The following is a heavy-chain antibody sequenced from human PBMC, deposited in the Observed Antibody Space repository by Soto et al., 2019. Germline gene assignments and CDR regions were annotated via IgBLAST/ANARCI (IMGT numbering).Heavy chain of an antibody. CDR2: IYHSGST. CDR1: GYSISSGYY. J-gene: IGHJ5*02. Sequence: SETLSVTCAVSGYSISSGYYWGFIRQPPGKWLEWIGSIYHSGSTYYNPSLKSRVTISVDTSKNQFSLKLSSVTAADTAVYYCARDIVVVVAATGDNWFDPWGQGTLVTVSS. D-gene: IGHD2-15*01. V-gene: IGHV4-38-2*02. CDR3: ARDIVVVVAATGDNWFDP.